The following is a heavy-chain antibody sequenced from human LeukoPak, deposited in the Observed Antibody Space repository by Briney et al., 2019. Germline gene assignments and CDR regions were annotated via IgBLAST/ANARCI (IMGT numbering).Heavy chain of an antibody. CDR3: ARDRSDCSGGSCYLFDY. Sequence: GGSLRLSCGASGFTFSSYWMHWVRQAPGKGLVWVSRINNDGSSTSYADSVQGRFTISRDNAKNTLYLQMNSLRAEDTALYYCARDRSDCSGGSCYLFDYWGQGTLVTVSS. CDR2: INNDGSST. D-gene: IGHD2-15*01. CDR1: GFTFSSYW. V-gene: IGHV3-74*01. J-gene: IGHJ4*02.